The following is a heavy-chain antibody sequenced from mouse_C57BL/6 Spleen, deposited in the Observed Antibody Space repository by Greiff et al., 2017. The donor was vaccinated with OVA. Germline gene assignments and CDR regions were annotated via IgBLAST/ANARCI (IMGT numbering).Heavy chain of an antibody. CDR1: GFTFSSYG. Sequence: EVKVVESGGDLVKPGGSLKLSCAASGFTFSSYGMSWVRQTPDKRLEWVATISSGGSYTYYPDSVKGRFTISRDNAKNTLYLQMSSLKSEDTAMYYCARHGDTTVVADYFDYWGQGTTLTVSS. J-gene: IGHJ2*01. CDR3: ARHGDTTVVADYFDY. D-gene: IGHD1-1*01. CDR2: ISSGGSYT. V-gene: IGHV5-6*01.